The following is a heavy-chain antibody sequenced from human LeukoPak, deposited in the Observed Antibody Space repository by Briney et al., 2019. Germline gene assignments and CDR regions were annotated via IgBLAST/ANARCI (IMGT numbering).Heavy chain of an antibody. J-gene: IGHJ4*02. CDR2: IRDSGTT. Sequence: GGSLRLSCAASGFTFSTYPMNWVRQAPGKGLEWISHIRDSGTTDYADSVKGRFTISRDNAKDSLYLQLSSLRAEDTAVYYCARDHDFAFDNWGQGILVTVSS. CDR1: GFTFSTYP. D-gene: IGHD2-21*02. V-gene: IGHV3-48*01. CDR3: ARDHDFAFDN.